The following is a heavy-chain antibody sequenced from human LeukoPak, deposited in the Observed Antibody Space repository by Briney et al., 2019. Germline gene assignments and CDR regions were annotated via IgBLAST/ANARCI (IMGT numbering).Heavy chain of an antibody. V-gene: IGHV4-59*08. D-gene: IGHD6-19*01. CDR1: GGSISTYY. CDR3: ARVTTAGSYYMDV. CDR2: MYYSGST. Sequence: SETLSLTCTVSGGSISTYYWSWIRQPPGKGLECIGYMYYSGSTNYSPSLKSRVTISVDTSKNQFSLKLSSVTAADTAVYYCARVTTAGSYYMDVWGTGTTVTVSS. J-gene: IGHJ6*03.